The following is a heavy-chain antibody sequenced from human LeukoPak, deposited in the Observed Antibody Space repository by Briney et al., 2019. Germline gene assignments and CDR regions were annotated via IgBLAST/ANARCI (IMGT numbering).Heavy chain of an antibody. Sequence: SETLSLTCTVSGSSISGTSYYWGWIRQPPGKGPEWIGSIHYSGRTYYKPSLKSRVTISVDTSKNQFSLKLTSVTSADTAVYYCARPPGFSTSFWDWGQGTLVTVSS. V-gene: IGHV4-39*01. J-gene: IGHJ4*02. CDR2: IHYSGRT. CDR3: ARPPGFSTSFWD. CDR1: GSSISGTSYY. D-gene: IGHD2-2*01.